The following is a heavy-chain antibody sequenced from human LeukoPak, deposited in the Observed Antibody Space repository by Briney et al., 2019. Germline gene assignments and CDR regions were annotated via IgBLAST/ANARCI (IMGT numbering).Heavy chain of an antibody. V-gene: IGHV4-39*01. J-gene: IGHJ6*02. CDR3: VQGLRPTSLYYYGMDV. Sequence: GSLRLSCAASGFTISSYAMSWVRQPPGKGLEWIGSIYYSGSTYYNPSLKSRVTISVDTSKNQFSLKLSSVTAADTAVYYCVQGLRPTSLYYYGMDVWGQGTTVTVSS. CDR2: IYYSGST. CDR1: GFTISSYA.